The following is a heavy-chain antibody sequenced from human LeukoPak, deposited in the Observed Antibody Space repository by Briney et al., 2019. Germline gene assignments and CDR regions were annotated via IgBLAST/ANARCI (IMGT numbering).Heavy chain of an antibody. Sequence: GGSLRLSCAASGFTFSDYYMSWVRQAPGKGLEWVSVFYVGGATYYADSVKGRFTISRDNSENTLYLQMKSLRAEDTAVYYCARGDGYNFFDYWGQGTLVTVSS. CDR3: ARGDGYNFFDY. J-gene: IGHJ4*02. D-gene: IGHD5-24*01. CDR2: FYVGGAT. V-gene: IGHV3-53*01. CDR1: GFTFSDYY.